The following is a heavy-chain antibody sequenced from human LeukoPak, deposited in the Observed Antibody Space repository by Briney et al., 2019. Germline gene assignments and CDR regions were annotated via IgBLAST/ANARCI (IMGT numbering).Heavy chain of an antibody. CDR2: ISYDGSNK. CDR1: GFTFSSYA. CDR3: ARGGTAMVFPWDY. V-gene: IGHV3-30-3*01. Sequence: GRSLRLSCAASGFTFSSYAMHWVRQAPGKGLGWVAVISYDGSNKYYADSVKGRFTISRDNSKNTLYLQMNSLRAEDTAVYYCARGGTAMVFPWDYWGQGTLVTVSS. J-gene: IGHJ4*02. D-gene: IGHD5-18*01.